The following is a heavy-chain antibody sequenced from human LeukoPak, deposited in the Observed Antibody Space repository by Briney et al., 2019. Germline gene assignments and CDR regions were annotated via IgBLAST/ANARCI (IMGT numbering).Heavy chain of an antibody. V-gene: IGHV1-2*06. J-gene: IGHJ5*02. CDR2: INPNSGGT. Sequence: ASVKVSCKASGYTFTGYYMHWVRQAPGQGLEWMGRINPNSGGTNYAQKFQGRVTMTRDTSISTAYMELSRLRSDDTAVYYCARAHVDTAKVTGVCWFDPWGQGTLVTVSS. D-gene: IGHD5-18*01. CDR1: GYTFTGYY. CDR3: ARAHVDTAKVTGVCWFDP.